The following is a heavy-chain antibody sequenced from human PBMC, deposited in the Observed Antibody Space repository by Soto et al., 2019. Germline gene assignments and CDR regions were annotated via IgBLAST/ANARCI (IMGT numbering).Heavy chain of an antibody. CDR1: GFTLSNFW. CDR2: FNADGSRT. D-gene: IGHD3-3*01. V-gene: IGHV3-74*01. J-gene: IGHJ2*01. Sequence: EVQLVESGGGLVQPGGSLRLSCAASGFTLSNFWMHWVRQVPGKGLVWVSRFNADGSRTKYADSVEGRFTISRDNAKNTMYLQMDSLRVEDTAVYYCVRDHHYYDFWSGNPRGYFDLWGRGTLVTVSS. CDR3: VRDHHYYDFWSGNPRGYFDL.